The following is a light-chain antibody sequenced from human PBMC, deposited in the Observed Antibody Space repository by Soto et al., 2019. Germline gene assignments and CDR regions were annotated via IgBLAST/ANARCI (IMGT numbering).Light chain of an antibody. J-gene: IGKJ2*01. V-gene: IGKV1-33*01. CDR1: QDISNY. CDR3: HQRGT. CDR2: DAS. Sequence: DIQMTQSPSSLSASVGDRVTITCQASQDISNYLNWYQQKPGKAPKLLIYDASNLETGVPSRCSGSGSGTDFTFTISSLQPEDIATYYCHQRGTFGQGTKLEIK.